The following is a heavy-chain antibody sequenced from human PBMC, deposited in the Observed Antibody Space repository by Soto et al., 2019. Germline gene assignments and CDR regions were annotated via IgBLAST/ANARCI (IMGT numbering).Heavy chain of an antibody. Sequence: VQLVESGGGVVQPGRSLRLSCAASGFTFTSYGRHWVRQAPGKGLEWVAVISNDGTNKHYADSVKGRFTISRDSSKNTLYLQMNSLRAEDTAVYYCAKDGRGFDYWGQGTLFTVSS. V-gene: IGHV3-30*18. CDR2: ISNDGTNK. CDR1: GFTFTSYG. CDR3: AKDGRGFDY. D-gene: IGHD1-26*01. J-gene: IGHJ4*02.